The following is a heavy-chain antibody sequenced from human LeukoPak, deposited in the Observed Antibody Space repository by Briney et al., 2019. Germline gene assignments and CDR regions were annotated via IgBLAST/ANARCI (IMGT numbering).Heavy chain of an antibody. V-gene: IGHV3-11*04. CDR1: GFTFSDYY. D-gene: IGHD3-22*01. Sequence: GGSLRLSCAASGFTFSDYYMTWIRQTPGKGLEWVSYISISGTTTFYVDSVKGRFTISRDNSKNTLYLQMNSLRAEDTAVYYCARVFITMIVVVITIFDYWGQGTLVTVSS. CDR3: ARVFITMIVVVITIFDY. CDR2: ISISGTTT. J-gene: IGHJ4*02.